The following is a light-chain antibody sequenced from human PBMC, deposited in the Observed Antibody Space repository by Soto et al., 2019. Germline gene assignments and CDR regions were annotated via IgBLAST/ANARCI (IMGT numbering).Light chain of an antibody. V-gene: IGKV1-39*01. Sequence: DIQMTQSPSSLSASVGDRVTITCLASQSISDRLNWYQHKPGTAPKLLISAASILQSGVPSRFSGGGSGTDYTRTISSLQPEDFVNSFCQQSFSFPATFGGGTEVEIK. J-gene: IGKJ4*01. CDR1: QSISDR. CDR2: AAS. CDR3: QQSFSFPAT.